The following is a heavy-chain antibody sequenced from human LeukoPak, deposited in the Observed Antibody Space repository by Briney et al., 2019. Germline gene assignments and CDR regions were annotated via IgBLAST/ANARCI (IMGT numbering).Heavy chain of an antibody. V-gene: IGHV4-59*08. CDR2: IYYSGST. D-gene: IGHD3-10*01. Sequence: PSETLSFTCTVSGGSISSYYWSWIRQPPGKGLEWIGYIYYSGSTNYNPSLKSRVTISVDTSKNQFSLKLSSVTAADTAVYYCARYGSGSYSFGMDVWGQGTTVTVSS. J-gene: IGHJ6*02. CDR3: ARYGSGSYSFGMDV. CDR1: GGSISSYY.